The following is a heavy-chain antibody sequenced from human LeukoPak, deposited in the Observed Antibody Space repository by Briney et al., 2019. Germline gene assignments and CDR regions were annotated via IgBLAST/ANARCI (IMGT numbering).Heavy chain of an antibody. CDR1: GFTFSSYY. D-gene: IGHD6-19*01. V-gene: IGHV3-7*01. CDR3: ARKVAVAGTRVYYYYYMDV. CDR2: IRQDGSAE. Sequence: PGGSLRLSCAASGFTFSSYYMTWVRQAPGQGLEWVANIRQDGSAEFYADSVKGRFTISRDNAKNSLYLQMNSLRAEDTAVYYCARKVAVAGTRVYYYYYMDVWGKGTTVTVSS. J-gene: IGHJ6*03.